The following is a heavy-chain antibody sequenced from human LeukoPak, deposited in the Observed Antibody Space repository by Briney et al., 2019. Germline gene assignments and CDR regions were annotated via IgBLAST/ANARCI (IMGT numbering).Heavy chain of an antibody. Sequence: GRSLRLSCAVSGFTFSSYGMHWVRQAPGKGLEWVAVISYDGSNNYYADSVKGRFTISRDNSKNTLFLQMNSLRAEDTAVYYCAKVGLTVTTILDYFDYWGQGTLVTVSS. CDR1: GFTFSSYG. D-gene: IGHD4-11*01. CDR2: ISYDGSNN. V-gene: IGHV3-30*18. CDR3: AKVGLTVTTILDYFDY. J-gene: IGHJ4*02.